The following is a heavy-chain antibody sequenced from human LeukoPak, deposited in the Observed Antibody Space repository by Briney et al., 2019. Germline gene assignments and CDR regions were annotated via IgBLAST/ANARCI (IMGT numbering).Heavy chain of an antibody. CDR1: GFTFGGYG. V-gene: IGHV3-30*18. CDR2: ISFNGGTQ. D-gene: IGHD1-26*01. J-gene: IGHJ4*02. Sequence: GGSLRLSCEASGFTFGGYGMHWVRQAPGKGLEWLAVISFNGGTQYYADSVKGRFIISRDSSKSTLYLQMNSLRPEDTAVYHCAKEDLSGNYYYFDYWGQGTLVTVSS. CDR3: AKEDLSGNYYYFDY.